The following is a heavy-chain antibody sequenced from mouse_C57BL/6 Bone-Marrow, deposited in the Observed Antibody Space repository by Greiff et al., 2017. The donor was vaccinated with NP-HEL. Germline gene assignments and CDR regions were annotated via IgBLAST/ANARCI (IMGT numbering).Heavy chain of an antibody. Sequence: VMLVESGPGLVAPSQSLSITCTVSGFSLTSYAISWVRQPPGKGLEWLGVIWTGGGTNYNSALKSRLSISKDNSKSQVFLKMNTLQTDDTARYDWARDGGSSGWYFDVWGTGTTVTVSS. CDR3: ARDGGSSGWYFDV. CDR2: IWTGGGT. CDR1: GFSLTSYA. D-gene: IGHD1-1*01. V-gene: IGHV2-9-1*01. J-gene: IGHJ1*03.